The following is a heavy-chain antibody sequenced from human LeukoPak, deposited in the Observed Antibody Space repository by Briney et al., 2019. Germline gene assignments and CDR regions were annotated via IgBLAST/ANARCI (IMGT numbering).Heavy chain of an antibody. CDR3: ADHYYGSGTNVFDI. V-gene: IGHV3-23*01. Sequence: PGGSLRLSCAASGFTFNNYVMSWVRQAPGKGLEWVSTVSGSGGSTNYADSVKGRFTISRDNSKNTLYLQMNRLRAEDTALYYCADHYYGSGTNVFDIWGQGTMVTVSS. D-gene: IGHD3-10*01. J-gene: IGHJ3*02. CDR2: VSGSGGST. CDR1: GFTFNNYV.